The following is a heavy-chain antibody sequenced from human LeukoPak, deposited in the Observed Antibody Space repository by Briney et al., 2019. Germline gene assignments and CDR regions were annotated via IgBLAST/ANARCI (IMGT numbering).Heavy chain of an antibody. V-gene: IGHV4-34*01. CDR3: ARHGLLWFGEQWFDP. CDR2: INHSGST. D-gene: IGHD3-10*01. J-gene: IGHJ5*02. CDR1: GGSFSGYY. Sequence: SETLSLTCAVYGGSFSGYYWSWIRQPPGKGLEWIGEINHSGSTNYNPSLKSRVTISVDTSKNQFSLKLSSVTAADTAVYYCARHGLLWFGEQWFDPWGQGTLVTVSS.